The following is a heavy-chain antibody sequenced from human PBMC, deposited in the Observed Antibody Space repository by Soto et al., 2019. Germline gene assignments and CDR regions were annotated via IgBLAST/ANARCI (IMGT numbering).Heavy chain of an antibody. V-gene: IGHV1-69*06. CDR3: ASWAYDYGNMVDY. CDR1: GGTFSSYA. Sequence: GASVKVSCKASGGTFSSYAISWVRQAPGQGLEWMGGIIPIFGTANYAQKFQGRVTITADKSTSTAYMELSSLRSEDTAVYYCASWAYDYGNMVDYWGQGTLVTVSS. J-gene: IGHJ4*02. CDR2: IIPIFGTA. D-gene: IGHD5-12*01.